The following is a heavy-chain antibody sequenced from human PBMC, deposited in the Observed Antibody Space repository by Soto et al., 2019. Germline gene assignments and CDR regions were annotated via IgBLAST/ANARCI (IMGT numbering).Heavy chain of an antibody. CDR2: IYHSGST. J-gene: IGHJ4*02. CDR1: GYSISSGYY. D-gene: IGHD3-16*02. CDR3: ARAPPRLRLGELSSDFDY. V-gene: IGHV4-38-2*01. Sequence: ETLSLTCAVSGYSISSGYYWGWIRQPPGKGLEWIGSIYHSGSTYYNPSLKSRVTISVDTSKNQFSLKLSSVTAADTAVYYCARAPPRLRLGELSSDFDYWGQGTLVTVSS.